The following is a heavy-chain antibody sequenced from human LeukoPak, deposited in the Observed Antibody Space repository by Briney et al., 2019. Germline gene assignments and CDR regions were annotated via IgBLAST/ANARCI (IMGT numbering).Heavy chain of an antibody. CDR2: ISGRDGST. V-gene: IGHV3-23*01. D-gene: IGHD1-26*01. CDR3: AKAGSIKFDY. Sequence: GGSLRLSCAASGFIFSNFAMSWVRQAPGKGLEWVSGISGRDGSTYYGDSVKGRFTISRDNSKNTLYLQINSLRAEDTAVYYCAKAGSIKFDYWGQGTLVTVSS. CDR1: GFIFSNFA. J-gene: IGHJ4*02.